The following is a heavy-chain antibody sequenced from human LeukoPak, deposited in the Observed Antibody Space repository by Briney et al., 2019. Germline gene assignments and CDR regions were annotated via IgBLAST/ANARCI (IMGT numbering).Heavy chain of an antibody. V-gene: IGHV3-30*02. CDR1: GVIFSEFG. Sequence: PGGSLRLSCTASGVIFSEFGMHWVRQAPGKGLEWVTFIRYDGGDQYYAESVKGRFTISRDNSKNTVYLQMNSLRPEDTAVYYCAGGSVKPQVHRPAYWGQGTLITVSS. CDR3: AGGSVKPQVHRPAY. J-gene: IGHJ4*02. CDR2: IRYDGGDQ. D-gene: IGHD2/OR15-2a*01.